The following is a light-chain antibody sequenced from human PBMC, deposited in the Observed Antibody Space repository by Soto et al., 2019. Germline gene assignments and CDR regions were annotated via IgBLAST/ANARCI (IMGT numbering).Light chain of an antibody. V-gene: IGKV3-20*01. J-gene: IGKJ1*01. Sequence: EIVLTQSPGTLSLSPGERATLSCRASQSVSTSYLAWYQQRPGQSPRLLIYGASSRATGTPHRFSGSGAGTDFTLTISRLEPEDFAVYYCQQYGNSLWAFGQGTKVDIK. CDR2: GAS. CDR1: QSVSTSY. CDR3: QQYGNSLWA.